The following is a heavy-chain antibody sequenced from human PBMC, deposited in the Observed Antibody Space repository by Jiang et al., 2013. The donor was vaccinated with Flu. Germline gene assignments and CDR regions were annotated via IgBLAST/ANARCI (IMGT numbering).Heavy chain of an antibody. Sequence: GSGLVKPSETLSLTCTVSGGSISSYYWSWIRQPPGKGLEWIGYIYYSGSTNYNPSLKSRVTISVDTSKNQFSLKLSSVTAADTAVYYCARGEEWLRSIAFDIWGQGTMVTVSS. CDR1: GGSISSYY. D-gene: IGHD5-12*01. V-gene: IGHV4-59*01. CDR3: ARGEEWLRSIAFDI. J-gene: IGHJ3*02. CDR2: IYYSGST.